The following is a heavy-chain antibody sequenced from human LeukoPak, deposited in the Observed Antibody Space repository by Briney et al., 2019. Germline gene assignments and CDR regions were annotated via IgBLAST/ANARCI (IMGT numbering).Heavy chain of an antibody. CDR1: GFTFSSYG. V-gene: IGHV3-23*01. CDR2: ISGSGGST. Sequence: GGSLRLSCAASGFTFSSYGMSWVRQAPGKGLEWVSAISGSGGSTYYADSVKGRFTISRDNSKNTLYLQMNSLRAEDTAVYYCAIEGYSSSWYTEQTFDYWGQGTLVTVSS. D-gene: IGHD6-13*01. J-gene: IGHJ4*02. CDR3: AIEGYSSSWYTEQTFDY.